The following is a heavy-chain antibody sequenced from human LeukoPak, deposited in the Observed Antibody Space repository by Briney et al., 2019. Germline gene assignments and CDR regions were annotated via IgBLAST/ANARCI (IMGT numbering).Heavy chain of an antibody. CDR2: ISGSGGRT. CDR1: GFTFSSYA. Sequence: PGGSLRLSCAASGFTFSSYAMSWVRQAPGKGLEWVSGISGSGGRTYYADSVKGRFTISRDNSKNTLYVQMNSLRAEDTAVYYCARAGGAFDIWGQGTMVTVSS. V-gene: IGHV3-23*01. J-gene: IGHJ3*02. D-gene: IGHD3-10*01. CDR3: ARAGGAFDI.